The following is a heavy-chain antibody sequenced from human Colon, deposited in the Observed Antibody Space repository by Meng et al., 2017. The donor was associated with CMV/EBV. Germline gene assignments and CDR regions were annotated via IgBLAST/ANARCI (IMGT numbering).Heavy chain of an antibody. Sequence: FRFSSYAMSWVRQAPEKGPEWISVITGSGRTTYFADSVKGRITISRDNSKNMVSLPLSSLTAPYSAVYYCAKHYTERRTSDWEDYFDYWG. D-gene: IGHD2-21*02. CDR2: ITGSGRTT. CDR3: AKHYTERRTSDWEDYFDY. CDR1: FRFSSYA. V-gene: IGHV3-23*01. J-gene: IGHJ4*01.